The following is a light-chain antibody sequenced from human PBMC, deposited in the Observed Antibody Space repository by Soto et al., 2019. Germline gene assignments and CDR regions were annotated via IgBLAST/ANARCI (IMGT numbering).Light chain of an antibody. CDR1: QSVRSSY. CDR2: GSS. Sequence: EIVLTQPPGTLSLSPGERATLFCRATQSVRSSYLAWYQHKPGEAPRLLIYGSSNGATGIPGRFSGSGSGKDFTLTISRLEHEDFAVYYCQQYSIPWTFGQGTKVDIK. J-gene: IGKJ1*01. CDR3: QQYSIPWT. V-gene: IGKV3-20*01.